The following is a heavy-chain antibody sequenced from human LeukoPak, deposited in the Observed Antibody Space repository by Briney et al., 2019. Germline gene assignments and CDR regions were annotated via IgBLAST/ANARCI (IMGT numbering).Heavy chain of an antibody. V-gene: IGHV3-23*01. CDR3: AALGPPIDF. D-gene: IGHD7-27*01. J-gene: IGHJ4*02. Sequence: GGSLRLSCAASGFSFSNYALSWVRQSPRQGLEWVSAITSCGDSTYYADSVKGRFTISRDNSKNTLYLQMSSLRADDTAVYYCAALGPPIDFWGQGTLVTVSS. CDR2: ITSCGDST. CDR1: GFSFSNYA.